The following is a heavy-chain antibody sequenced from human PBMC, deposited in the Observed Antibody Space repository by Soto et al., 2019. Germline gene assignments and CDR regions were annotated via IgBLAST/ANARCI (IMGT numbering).Heavy chain of an antibody. CDR3: AHGDSQGPLDY. CDR1: GGSISSYW. Sequence: SETLSLTCNVTGGSISSYWWSWIRQPPGKGLEWIGYIYNGGTTNYNPSLKRRVTMSVDTSKNQFSLKVNSVTVADTAVYYCAHGDSQGPLDYWGQGTLVTVSS. D-gene: IGHD4-17*01. V-gene: IGHV4-59*01. J-gene: IGHJ4*02. CDR2: IYNGGTT.